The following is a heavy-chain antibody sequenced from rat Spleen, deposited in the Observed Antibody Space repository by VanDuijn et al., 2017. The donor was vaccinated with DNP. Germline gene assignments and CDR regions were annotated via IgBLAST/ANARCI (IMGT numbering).Heavy chain of an antibody. V-gene: IGHV3-1*01. CDR2: ISYSGST. J-gene: IGHJ2*01. Sequence: EVQLQESGPGLVKPSQSLSLTCSVTAYSITTHYWGWIRKFPGNKMEWVGHISYSGSTSYNPSLKSRISITRDTSKNQFFLHLNSVTTEDTATYYCARWSDYFDYWGQGVMVTVSS. CDR3: ARWSDYFDY. CDR1: AYSITTHY.